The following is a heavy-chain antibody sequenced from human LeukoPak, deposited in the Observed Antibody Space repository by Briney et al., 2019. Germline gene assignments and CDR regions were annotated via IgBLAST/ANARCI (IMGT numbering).Heavy chain of an antibody. D-gene: IGHD1-26*01. J-gene: IGHJ4*02. Sequence: GGSLRLSCAASGFTFSNHGMHWVRQAPGKGLEWVAVISYDGSNKYYADSVKGRFTISRDNSKNTLYLQMNSLRAEDTAVYYCAKDEEIVGATLFDYWGQGTLVTVSS. CDR1: GFTFSNHG. CDR2: ISYDGSNK. V-gene: IGHV3-30*18. CDR3: AKDEEIVGATLFDY.